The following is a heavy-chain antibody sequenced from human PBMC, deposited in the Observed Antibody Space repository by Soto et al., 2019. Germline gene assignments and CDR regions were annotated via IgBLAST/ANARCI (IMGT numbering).Heavy chain of an antibody. CDR1: GFSFSSHA. Sequence: GGSLRLSCAASGFSFSSHAMSWVRQAPGKGLEWVAVSSGSGDSTYYAGSVKGRFTISRDNSKNTLYLQMNSLRAEDTAVYFCAKHPSWNSRYVDYWGQGTLVTVSS. CDR2: SSGSGDST. D-gene: IGHD3-16*02. V-gene: IGHV3-23*01. CDR3: AKHPSWNSRYVDY. J-gene: IGHJ4*02.